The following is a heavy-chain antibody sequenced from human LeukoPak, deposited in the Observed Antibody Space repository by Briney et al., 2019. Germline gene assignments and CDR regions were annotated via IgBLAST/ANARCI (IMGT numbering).Heavy chain of an antibody. CDR3: ARDPSGGYPYYYYMDV. D-gene: IGHD1-26*01. J-gene: IGHJ6*03. CDR1: GYTFTSYG. CDR2: ISAYNGNT. Sequence: VASVKVSCKASGYTFTSYGISWVRQAPGQGLEWMGWISAYNGNTNYAQKLQGRVTMTTDTSTSTAYMELRSLRSDDTAVYYCARDPSGGYPYYYYMDVWGKGTTVTVSS. V-gene: IGHV1-18*01.